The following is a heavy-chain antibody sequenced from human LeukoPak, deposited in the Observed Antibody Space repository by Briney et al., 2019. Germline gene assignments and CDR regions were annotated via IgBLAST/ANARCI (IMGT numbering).Heavy chain of an antibody. V-gene: IGHV3-48*03. CDR1: GFTFSSYA. Sequence: GRSLRLSCAASGFTFSSYAMNWVRQAPGKGLELVSYISSSGSTIYYADSVKGRFTISRDNAKNSLYLQMNSLRAEDTAVYYCAELGITMIGGVWGKGTTVTISS. CDR2: ISSSGSTI. CDR3: AELGITMIGGV. D-gene: IGHD3-10*02. J-gene: IGHJ6*04.